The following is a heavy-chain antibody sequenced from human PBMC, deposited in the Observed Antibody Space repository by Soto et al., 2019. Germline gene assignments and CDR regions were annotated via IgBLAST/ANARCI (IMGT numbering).Heavy chain of an antibody. V-gene: IGHV4-34*01. Sequence: ASETLSLTCAVYGGSFSGYYWSWIRQPPGKGLEWIGEINHSGSTNYNPSLKSRVTISVDTSKNQFSLKLSSVTAADTAVYYCAREYFGGTTLVAVWGQGTTVTVSS. CDR1: GGSFSGYY. CDR3: AREYFGGTTLVAV. J-gene: IGHJ6*02. D-gene: IGHD1-7*01. CDR2: INHSGST.